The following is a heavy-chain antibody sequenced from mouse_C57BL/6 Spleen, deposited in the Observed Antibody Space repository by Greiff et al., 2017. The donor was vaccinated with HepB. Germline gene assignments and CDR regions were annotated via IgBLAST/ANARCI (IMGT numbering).Heavy chain of an antibody. CDR2: ISSGSCTI. D-gene: IGHD1-1*01. CDR3: ASTVVYGYFDD. V-gene: IGHV5-17*01. J-gene: IGHJ1*03. Sequence: EVQLVESGGGLVKPGGSLKLSCAASGFTFSDYGMHWVRQAPEKGLEWVAYISSGSCTIYYADTVKGRFTISRDNAENTLFLQMTSLRSEDTAMYYCASTVVYGYFDDWGKGTTVTVSS. CDR1: GFTFSDYG.